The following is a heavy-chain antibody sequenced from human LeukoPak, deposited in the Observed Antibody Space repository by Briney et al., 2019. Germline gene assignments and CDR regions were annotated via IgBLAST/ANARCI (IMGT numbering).Heavy chain of an antibody. D-gene: IGHD6-13*01. V-gene: IGHV3-48*04. CDR1: GFTFKSYG. CDR2: ISSSGSTI. Sequence: GRSLRLSCVASGFTFKSYGMHWVRQAPGKGLEWVSYISSSGSTIYYADSVKGRFTISRDNAKSSLYLQMNSLRAEDTAVYYCARNGIAAAGTTSLDFFDYWGQGTLVTVSS. J-gene: IGHJ4*02. CDR3: ARNGIAAAGTTSLDFFDY.